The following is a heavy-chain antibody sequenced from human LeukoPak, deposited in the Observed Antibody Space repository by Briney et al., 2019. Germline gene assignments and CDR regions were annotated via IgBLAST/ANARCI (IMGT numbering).Heavy chain of an antibody. CDR2: ISGSGGST. J-gene: IGHJ4*02. Sequence: SLRLSCAASGFTFSSYAMSWVRQAPGKGLGWFSAISGSGGSTYYPDSVKGRFTISRDNSKNTLYLQMNSLRADDTAEYHCAKDDNFCGGECPAQDYFDPWGQGILVTVSS. V-gene: IGHV3-23*01. CDR3: AKDDNFCGGECPAQDYFDP. CDR1: GFTFSSYA. D-gene: IGHD2-21*01.